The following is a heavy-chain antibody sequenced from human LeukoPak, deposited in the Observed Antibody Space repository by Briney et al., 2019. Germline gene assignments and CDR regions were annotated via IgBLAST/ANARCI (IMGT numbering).Heavy chain of an antibody. CDR2: ISSSGSTI. V-gene: IGHV3-11*01. J-gene: IGHJ4*02. D-gene: IGHD2-2*02. Sequence: GGSLRLSCAASGFTFSDYYMSWIRQAPGKGLEWVSYISSSGSTIYYADSVKGRFTISRDNAKNSLYLQMNSLRAEDTAVYYCAKDPIVVVPAAIRGIDYWGQGTLVTVSS. CDR1: GFTFSDYY. CDR3: AKDPIVVVPAAIRGIDY.